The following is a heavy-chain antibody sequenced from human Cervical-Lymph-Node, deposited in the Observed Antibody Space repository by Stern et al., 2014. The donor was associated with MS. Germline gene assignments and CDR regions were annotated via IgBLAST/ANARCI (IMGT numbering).Heavy chain of an antibody. J-gene: IGHJ6*02. CDR3: ARETDYSKNYDV. CDR2: INSDGSYT. D-gene: IGHD4-11*01. V-gene: IGHV3-74*01. Sequence: EVQLLESGGGLFQPGGSLRLSCAASGFTFKRYWMHWVRQAPGKGLVWVSRINSDGSYTTYADSVKGRFTISRDNAKNTLYVQMNSLRGEDTAVYYCARETDYSKNYDVWGQGTTVTVSS. CDR1: GFTFKRYW.